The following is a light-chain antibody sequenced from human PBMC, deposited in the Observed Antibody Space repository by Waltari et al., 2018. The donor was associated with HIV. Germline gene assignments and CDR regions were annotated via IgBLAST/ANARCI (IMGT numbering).Light chain of an antibody. CDR3: SSYSARGFVV. J-gene: IGLJ3*02. CDR2: EVY. Sequence: HSALTQPASVSGSPGQSITISCTGPTSDISDFNFVSWYQQSPGRAPKLIIFEVYSRPSGSSDRFSGSECGVTASLTISALRAEDEADYFCSSYSARGFVVFGGGTKVTVL. CDR1: TSDISDFNF. V-gene: IGLV2-14*01.